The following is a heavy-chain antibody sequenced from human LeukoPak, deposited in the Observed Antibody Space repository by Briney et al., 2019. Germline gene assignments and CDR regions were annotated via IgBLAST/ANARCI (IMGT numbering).Heavy chain of an antibody. CDR3: ARKGTVAGPSGY. CDR1: GFTFSSYW. Sequence: GGSLRLSCAASGFTFSSYWMTWVRQAPGKGLEWVANIKQDGSEKDYVGSVKGRFTISRDNAKNSLYLQMNGLRVDDTAVYYCARKGTVAGPSGYWGQGTLVTVSS. V-gene: IGHV3-7*01. CDR2: IKQDGSEK. D-gene: IGHD6-19*01. J-gene: IGHJ4*02.